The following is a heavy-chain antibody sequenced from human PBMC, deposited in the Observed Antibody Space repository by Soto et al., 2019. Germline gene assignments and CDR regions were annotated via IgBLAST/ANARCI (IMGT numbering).Heavy chain of an antibody. D-gene: IGHD2-15*01. J-gene: IGHJ4*02. CDR3: ARDGYCSGGSCYSVPVFDY. CDR2: IWYDGSNK. Sequence: QVQLVESGGGVFQPGRSLRLSCAASGFTFSSYGMHWVRQAPGKGLEWVSVIWYDGSNKYYADSVKGRLTISRDNSKHTLYLQMNSLRAEDTAVYYCARDGYCSGGSCYSVPVFDYWGQGTMVTVSS. V-gene: IGHV3-33*01. CDR1: GFTFSSYG.